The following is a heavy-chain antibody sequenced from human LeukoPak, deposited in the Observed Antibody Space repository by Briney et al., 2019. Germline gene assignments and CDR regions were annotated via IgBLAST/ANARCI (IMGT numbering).Heavy chain of an antibody. D-gene: IGHD6-19*01. V-gene: IGHV4-59*01. CDR3: ARHPVYSSAWTRSYYFDY. Sequence: SETLSLTCTVSGGSISSYYWSWIRQPPGKGLEWIGYIYYSGSTNYNPSLKSRVTILVDTSKNQFSLKLSSVTAADTAVYYCARHPVYSSAWTRSYYFDYWGQGTLVTVSS. J-gene: IGHJ4*02. CDR1: GGSISSYY. CDR2: IYYSGST.